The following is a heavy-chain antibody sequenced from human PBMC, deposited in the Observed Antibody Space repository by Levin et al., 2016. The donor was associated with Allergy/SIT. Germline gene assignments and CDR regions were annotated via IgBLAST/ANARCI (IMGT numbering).Heavy chain of an antibody. CDR3: AKDAGVPNYYYYMDV. J-gene: IGHJ6*03. V-gene: IGHV3-30*18. Sequence: GESLKISCAASGFTFSSYGMHWVRQAPGKGLEWVAVISYDGSNKYYADSVKGRFTISRDNSKNTLYLQMNSLRAEDTAVYYCAKDAGVPNYYYYMDVWGKGTTVTVSS. CDR2: ISYDGSNK. CDR1: GFTFSSYG. D-gene: IGHD2-2*01.